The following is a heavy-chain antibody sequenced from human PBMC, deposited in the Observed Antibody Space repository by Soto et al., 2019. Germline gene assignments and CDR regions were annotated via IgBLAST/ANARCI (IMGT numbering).Heavy chain of an antibody. CDR2: TYYRSNWRH. Sequence: WQTLSLTYAISGVSVSINTAAWNWIRSSPSRGLEWLGRTYYRSNWRHDYAVSVKSRITVNPDTSKNHFSLQLNSVTPDDTAVYYCARGVAGSGFDLWGQGTLVTVSS. D-gene: IGHD6-19*01. CDR3: ARGVAGSGFDL. V-gene: IGHV6-1*01. J-gene: IGHJ4*02. CDR1: GVSVSINTAA.